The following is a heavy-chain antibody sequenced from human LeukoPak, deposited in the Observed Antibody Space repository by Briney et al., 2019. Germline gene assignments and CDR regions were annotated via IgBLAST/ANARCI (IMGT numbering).Heavy chain of an antibody. CDR3: SRSPHYYGSDKYFFDY. J-gene: IGHJ4*02. V-gene: IGHV4-4*07. D-gene: IGHD3-10*01. CDR1: GDSITSYY. Sequence: SETLSLTCTVSGDSITSYYWSWIRQPAGKGLEWIGRIYTRGTTNYNPSLKSRVTMSVDSSKNQFSLKLTSVTAADTAVYYCSRSPHYYGSDKYFFDYWGQGTLVTVSS. CDR2: IYTRGTT.